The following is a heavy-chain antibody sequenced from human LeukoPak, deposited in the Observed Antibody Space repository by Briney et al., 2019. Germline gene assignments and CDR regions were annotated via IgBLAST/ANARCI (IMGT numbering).Heavy chain of an antibody. J-gene: IGHJ4*02. D-gene: IGHD6-19*01. V-gene: IGHV1-2*02. CDR2: INPNSGGT. CDR3: ARDRSSGWYEFADY. Sequence: ASVKVSCKASGYTFTGYYMHWVRQAPGQGLEWMGWINPNSGGTNYAQKFQGRVTMTRDTSISTPYMELSRLRSDDTAVYYCARDRSSGWYEFADYWGQGTLVTVSS. CDR1: GYTFTGYY.